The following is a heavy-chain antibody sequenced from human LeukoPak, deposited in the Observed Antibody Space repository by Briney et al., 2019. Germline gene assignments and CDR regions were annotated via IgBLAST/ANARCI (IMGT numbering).Heavy chain of an antibody. CDR2: INHSGST. D-gene: IGHD6-13*01. J-gene: IGHJ4*02. V-gene: IGHV4-39*01. CDR1: GGSISSSTFY. CDR3: ARHPAYSSSWYDY. Sequence: PSETLSLTCTVSGGSISSSTFYWGWIRQPPGKGLEWIGEINHSGSTNYNPSLKSRVTISVDTSKNQFSLKLSSVTAADTAVYYCARHPAYSSSWYDYWGQGTLVTVSS.